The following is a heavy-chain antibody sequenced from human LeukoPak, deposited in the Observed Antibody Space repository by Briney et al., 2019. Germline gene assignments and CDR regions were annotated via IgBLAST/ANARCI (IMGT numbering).Heavy chain of an antibody. J-gene: IGHJ4*02. CDR2: IIPIFGTA. CDR1: GGTFSSYA. Sequence: ASVKVSCKPSGGTFSSYAISWVRQAPGQGREWMGGIIPIFGTANYAQKFQGRVTITADESTSTAYMELSSLRSEDTAVYYWARDRGYYDSSGYPYYFDYWGQGTLVTASP. V-gene: IGHV1-69*13. D-gene: IGHD3-22*01. CDR3: ARDRGYYDSSGYPYYFDY.